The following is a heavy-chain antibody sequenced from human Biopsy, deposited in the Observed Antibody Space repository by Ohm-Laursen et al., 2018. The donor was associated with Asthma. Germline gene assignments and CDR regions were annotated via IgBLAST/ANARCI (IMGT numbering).Heavy chain of an antibody. CDR2: ISVYNGNT. V-gene: IGHV1-18*01. Sequence: GASVKVSCKTSGYTFNSAGITWVRQAPGQGLEWMGWISVYNGNTKVAQKLQDRVTMITDTSTSTAYMELRSLRSDDTAGYFCARAVDYSHYYGIDVWGQGTPVTVS. J-gene: IGHJ6*02. D-gene: IGHD3-10*01. CDR1: GYTFNSAG. CDR3: ARAVDYSHYYGIDV.